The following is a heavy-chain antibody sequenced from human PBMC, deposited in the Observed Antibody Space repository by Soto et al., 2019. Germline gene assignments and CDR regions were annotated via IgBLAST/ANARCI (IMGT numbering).Heavy chain of an antibody. CDR2: IWYDGSNK. CDR1: GLTFSIYG. J-gene: IGHJ6*02. Sequence: GGSLKLSCAASGLTFSIYGMHGVRKAPGKGLEWVAVIWYDGSNKYYADSVKGRFTISRDNSKNTLYLQMNSLRAEDTAVYYCARDIHSSGWNYYYYYGMDVWGQGTTVTVSS. CDR3: ARDIHSSGWNYYYYYGMDV. V-gene: IGHV3-33*01. D-gene: IGHD6-19*01.